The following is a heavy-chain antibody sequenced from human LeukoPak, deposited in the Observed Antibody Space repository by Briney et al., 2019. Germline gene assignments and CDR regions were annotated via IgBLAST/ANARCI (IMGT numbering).Heavy chain of an antibody. V-gene: IGHV3-48*01. CDR2: ISSSSSTI. Sequence: GGSLRLSCAASGFTFSSYSMNWVRQAPGKGLEWVSYISSSSSTIYYADSVKGRFTISRDNAKNSLYLQMNSLRAEDTAVYYCARDDGSGFWSGQRAFDIWGQGTMVTVSS. D-gene: IGHD3-3*01. CDR3: ARDDGSGFWSGQRAFDI. CDR1: GFTFSSYS. J-gene: IGHJ3*02.